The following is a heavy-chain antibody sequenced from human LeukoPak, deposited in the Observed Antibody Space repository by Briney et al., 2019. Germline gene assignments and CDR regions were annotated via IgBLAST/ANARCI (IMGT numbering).Heavy chain of an antibody. CDR3: AKGDCGGDCYSGY. V-gene: IGHV3-30*18. D-gene: IGHD2-21*02. CDR2: ISYDGSNK. Sequence: GGSLRLSCAASGFTFSSYGMHWVRQAPGKGLEWVAVISYDGSNKYYADSVKGRFTISRDNSKNTLYLQMNSLRAEDTAVYYCAKGDCGGDCYSGYWGQGTLVTASS. J-gene: IGHJ4*02. CDR1: GFTFSSYG.